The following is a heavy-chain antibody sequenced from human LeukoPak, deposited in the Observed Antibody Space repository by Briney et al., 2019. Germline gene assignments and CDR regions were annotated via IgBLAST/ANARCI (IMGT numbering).Heavy chain of an antibody. CDR3: ASQRGSSSSGNWFDP. CDR2: IIPIFGTA. V-gene: IGHV1-69*05. Sequence: GSSVKVSCKASGGTFSSYAISWVRQAPGQGLEWMGGIIPIFGTANYAQKFQGRVTITTDESTSTAYMELSSLRSEDTAVYYCASQRGSSSSGNWFDPWGQGTLVTVSS. J-gene: IGHJ5*02. CDR1: GGTFSSYA. D-gene: IGHD6-6*01.